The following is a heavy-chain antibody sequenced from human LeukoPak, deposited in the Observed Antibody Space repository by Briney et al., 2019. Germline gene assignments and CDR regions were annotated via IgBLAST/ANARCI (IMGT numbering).Heavy chain of an antibody. V-gene: IGHV4-34*01. CDR2: INHSGYT. Sequence: SETLSLTCAVSGVSFDDYYWSWVRQTPGKGLEWIGEINHSGYTNDSPSLKSRVPLSIDTSRKQFSLNLRSVTVADTGIYYCTRMTAGHDYWGQGTLVTVSS. J-gene: IGHJ4*02. CDR1: GVSFDDYY. CDR3: TRMTAGHDY. D-gene: IGHD2-21*02.